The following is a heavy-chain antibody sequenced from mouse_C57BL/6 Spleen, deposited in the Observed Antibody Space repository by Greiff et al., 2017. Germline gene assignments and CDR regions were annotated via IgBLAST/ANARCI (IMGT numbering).Heavy chain of an antibody. CDR3: ARVRGYAMDY. V-gene: IGHV1-55*01. Sequence: VQLQQPGAELVKPGASVKMSCKASGYTFTSYWITWVKQRPGQGLEWIGDIYPGSGSTNYNEKFKSKATLTVDTASSTAYMQISSLTSEDSAVYYCARVRGYAMDYWGQGTSVTVSS. CDR2: IYPGSGST. CDR1: GYTFTSYW. J-gene: IGHJ4*01.